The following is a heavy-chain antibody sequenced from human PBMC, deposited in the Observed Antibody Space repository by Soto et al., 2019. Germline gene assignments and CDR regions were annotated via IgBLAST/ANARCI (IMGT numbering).Heavy chain of an antibody. Sequence: QLQLQESGPGLVKPSETLSLTCTVSGGSISSSSYYWGWIRQPPGKGLEWIGSIYYSGSTYYNPSLKSRVTISVDTSKNQFSLKLSSVTAADTAVYYCARQVRGCSGGSCYYRTYEYYYYYGMDVWGQGTTVTVSS. J-gene: IGHJ6*02. D-gene: IGHD2-15*01. CDR3: ARQVRGCSGGSCYYRTYEYYYYYGMDV. CDR2: IYYSGST. CDR1: GGSISSSSYY. V-gene: IGHV4-39*01.